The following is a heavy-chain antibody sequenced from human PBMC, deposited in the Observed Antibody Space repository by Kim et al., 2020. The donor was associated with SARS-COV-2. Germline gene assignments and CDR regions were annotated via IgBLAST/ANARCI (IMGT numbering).Heavy chain of an antibody. Sequence: ASVKVSCKASGYIFTSYGMHWVRQAPGQRLEWMGWINAANGNTKDSQKFQGRVTITRDTSAGTAYMELSSLRSDDTAVYYCARDDSRSWSGVDYWGQGTL. V-gene: IGHV1-3*01. CDR3: ARDDSRSWSGVDY. CDR2: INAANGNT. CDR1: GYIFTSYG. J-gene: IGHJ4*02. D-gene: IGHD6-13*01.